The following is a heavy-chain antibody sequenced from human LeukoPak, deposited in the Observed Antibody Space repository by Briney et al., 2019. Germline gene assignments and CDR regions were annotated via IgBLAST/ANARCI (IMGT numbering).Heavy chain of an antibody. D-gene: IGHD3-16*01. V-gene: IGHV3-30*02. CDR3: AKDSLADIDY. CDR2: IRHDGSIK. CDR1: GFIFSTYG. J-gene: IGHJ4*02. Sequence: GGSLRHSCAASGFIFSTYGMYWVRQAPGKGLEWVAFIRHDGSIKNYADSVKGRSTISRDNSKNTLYLQMNSLRAEDTAVYYCAKDSLADIDYWGQGTLVTVSS.